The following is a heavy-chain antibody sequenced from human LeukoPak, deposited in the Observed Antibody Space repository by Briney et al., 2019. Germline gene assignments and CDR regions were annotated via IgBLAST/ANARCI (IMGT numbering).Heavy chain of an antibody. CDR3: TRDSQGSGTYSTDQ. Sequence: GGSLRLSCVASGFTFSSSWMSWVRQGPGKGPEWVANMNQDGSRKYYVDSVKGRFTISRDNAKNSLFLQMNGLRDEDTAVYYCTRDSQGSGTYSTDQWGQGTLATVSS. CDR2: MNQDGSRK. V-gene: IGHV3-7*01. D-gene: IGHD3-10*01. J-gene: IGHJ4*02. CDR1: GFTFSSSW.